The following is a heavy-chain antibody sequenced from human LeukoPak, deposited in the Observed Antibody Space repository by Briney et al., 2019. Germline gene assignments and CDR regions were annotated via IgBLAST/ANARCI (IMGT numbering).Heavy chain of an antibody. CDR1: GFSSSAYW. J-gene: IGHJ5*01. V-gene: IGHV3-7*01. D-gene: IGHD3-10*01. CDR2: IKQDGSDK. Sequence: PGGSLRLSCAASGFSSSAYWMSWVRQAAGKGLELVANIKQDGSDKYYVDSVMGRFTISRDNAKNSLYLQMSSLRAEDTAVYYCARSHYYGSGSYGFWFDSWGQGTLVTVSS. CDR3: ARSHYYGSGSYGFWFDS.